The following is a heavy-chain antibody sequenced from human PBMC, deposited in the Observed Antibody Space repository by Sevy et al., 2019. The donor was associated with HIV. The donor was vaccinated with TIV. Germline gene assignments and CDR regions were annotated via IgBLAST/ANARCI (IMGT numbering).Heavy chain of an antibody. CDR3: ARVPTYYYGSATYFES. Sequence: ASVKVSCKASGYTFASEGISWVRQAPGQGLEWMGWIGAYNRNRNSAQKFQTRVTLTIDRSTSTAFMELRGLRSDDTAIYYCARVPTYYYGSATYFESWGQGTLVTVSS. J-gene: IGHJ4*02. CDR2: IGAYNRNR. D-gene: IGHD3-10*01. V-gene: IGHV1-18*01. CDR1: GYTFASEG.